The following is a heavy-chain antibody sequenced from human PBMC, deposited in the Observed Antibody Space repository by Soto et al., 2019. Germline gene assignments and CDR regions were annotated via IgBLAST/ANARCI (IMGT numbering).Heavy chain of an antibody. CDR2: VSYDGSEQ. J-gene: IGHJ4*02. CDR1: GFTFNSYG. D-gene: IGHD3-22*01. V-gene: IGHV3-30*18. Sequence: QGQLVESGGGVVQPGRSLRLSCAASGFTFNSYGIHWVRQAPGQGLEWVAGVSYDGSEQYYPDSVRGRFTISRDNSRNTLDPQKNSQRAEDTAVSYCAKDTYYHDSSGYSVFDCWGQGTLVTVSS. CDR3: AKDTYYHDSSGYSVFDC.